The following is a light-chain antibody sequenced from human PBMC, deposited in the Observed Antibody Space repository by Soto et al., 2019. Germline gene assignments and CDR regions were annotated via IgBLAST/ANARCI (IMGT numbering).Light chain of an antibody. CDR3: QQYVTSSPRT. Sequence: EIVLTQSPGTQSTSPGQRANLYCXXXQSFNSIYLAWYQQKPGQAPRLLMYGISRRATGIPDRFSGSGSGTDFTLTITRLEPEDFAVYYCQQYVTSSPRTFGEGTKVDIK. CDR2: GIS. J-gene: IGKJ1*01. CDR1: QSFNSIY. V-gene: IGKV3-20*01.